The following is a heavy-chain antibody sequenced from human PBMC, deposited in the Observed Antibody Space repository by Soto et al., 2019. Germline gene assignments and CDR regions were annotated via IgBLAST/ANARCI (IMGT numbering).Heavy chain of an antibody. CDR2: IYYSGST. Sequence: SETLSLTCTVSGGSISSGDYYWSWIRQPPGKGLEWIGYIYYSGSTYYNPSLKSRVTISVDTSKNQFSLKLSSVTAADTAVYYCARVIAMAKQETFDYWGQGTLVTVSS. J-gene: IGHJ4*02. CDR3: ARVIAMAKQETFDY. CDR1: GGSISSGDYY. V-gene: IGHV4-30-4*01. D-gene: IGHD5-18*01.